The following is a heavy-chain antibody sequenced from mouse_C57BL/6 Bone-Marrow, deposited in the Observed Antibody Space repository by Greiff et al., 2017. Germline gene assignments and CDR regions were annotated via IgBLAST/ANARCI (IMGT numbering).Heavy chain of an antibody. V-gene: IGHV1-4*01. Sequence: QVQLQQSGAELARPGASVQMSCKASGYTFTSYTMHWVKQRPGQGLEWIGYINPSSGYTKYNQKFKDKATLTADKSSSTAYMQLSSLTSEDSAVYYCALIYYDYDGRNYYAMDYWGQGTSVTVSS. CDR1: GYTFTSYT. CDR2: INPSSGYT. CDR3: ALIYYDYDGRNYYAMDY. D-gene: IGHD2-4*01. J-gene: IGHJ4*01.